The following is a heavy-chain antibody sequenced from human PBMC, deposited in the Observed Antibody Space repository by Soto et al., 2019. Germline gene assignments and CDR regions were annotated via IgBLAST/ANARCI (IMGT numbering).Heavy chain of an antibody. CDR2: FRTGGDDGTT. D-gene: IGHD3-10*01. CDR3: AKKVNSGPGSQYFDY. V-gene: IGHV3-23*01. J-gene: IGHJ4*02. CDR1: GFTFSTYS. Sequence: GGSLRLSCAASGFTFSTYSMSWVRQAPGKGLEWVSGFRTGGDDGTTYYADSVEGRFTISRDNSKNTMFLQMNSLRVEDTAIYYCAKKVNSGPGSQYFDYWGQGTLVTVSS.